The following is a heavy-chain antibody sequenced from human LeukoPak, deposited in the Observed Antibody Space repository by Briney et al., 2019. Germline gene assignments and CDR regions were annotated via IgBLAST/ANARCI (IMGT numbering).Heavy chain of an antibody. CDR3: ARVEGPSIFGVIDH. J-gene: IGHJ4*02. CDR2: ISVYNGDT. Sequence: EASVKVSCKASGYIFTNYGISWVRQAPGQGLEWMGWISVYNGDTNYAQKLQGRVTMTTDTSTSTAYMEVRSLRSDDTAAYFCARVEGPSIFGVIDHWGQGTLVTISS. CDR1: GYIFTNYG. D-gene: IGHD3-3*01. V-gene: IGHV1-18*01.